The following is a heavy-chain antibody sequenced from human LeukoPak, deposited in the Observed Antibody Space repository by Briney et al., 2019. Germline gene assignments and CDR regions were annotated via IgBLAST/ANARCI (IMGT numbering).Heavy chain of an antibody. D-gene: IGHD3-9*01. CDR3: ARDHDNFFDY. V-gene: IGHV3-23*01. CDR2: ITTSGDNA. Sequence: PGGSLRLSCAASGFTFSSYAMSWVRQAPGKGLEWVSAITTSGDNAYYVDSVKGRFTMSRDNSKNTLYLQMNSLGADDTAVYYCARDHDNFFDYWGQGTLVSVST. J-gene: IGHJ4*02. CDR1: GFTFSSYA.